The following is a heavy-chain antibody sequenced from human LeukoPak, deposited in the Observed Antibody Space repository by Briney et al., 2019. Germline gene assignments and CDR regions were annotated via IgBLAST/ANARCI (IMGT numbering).Heavy chain of an antibody. CDR1: GFTFSSYG. Sequence: PGGSLRLSCAASGFTFSSYGMHWVRQAPGKGLEWVALIWYDGSNKYYTDSVKGRLTTSRDNSKNTLYLQMNSLRAEDTAMYYCAREGPRGNSQFDYWGQGTLVTVSS. CDR3: AREGPRGNSQFDY. CDR2: IWYDGSNK. V-gene: IGHV3-33*01. J-gene: IGHJ4*02. D-gene: IGHD2/OR15-2a*01.